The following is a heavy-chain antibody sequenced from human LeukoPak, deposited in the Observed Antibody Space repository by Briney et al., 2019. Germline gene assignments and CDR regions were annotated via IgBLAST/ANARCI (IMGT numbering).Heavy chain of an antibody. Sequence: ASVKVSCKASGGTFSSYAISWVRQAPGQGLEWMGGIIPIFGTANYAQKFQGRVTMTRDTSTSTIYMELSSLKSEDTAVYYCARNGVVVIEGYYYYYMDVWGKGTTVTVSS. CDR3: ARNGVVVIEGYYYYYMDV. V-gene: IGHV1-69*05. CDR1: GGTFSSYA. D-gene: IGHD3-22*01. CDR2: IIPIFGTA. J-gene: IGHJ6*03.